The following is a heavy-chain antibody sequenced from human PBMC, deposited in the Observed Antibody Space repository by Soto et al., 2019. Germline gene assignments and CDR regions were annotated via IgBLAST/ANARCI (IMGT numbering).Heavy chain of an antibody. Sequence: QVRLVESGGGVVQPGRSLRLSCAASGFTFSNYGMHWVRQAPGKGLEWVAVMWYDGSNRYYADSVKGRFTISRDNSKNTLYLQMNSLRAEDTAVYYCARETGESSSGWWLYVDDGGQGTLVAVSS. V-gene: IGHV3-33*01. D-gene: IGHD6-19*01. CDR3: ARETGESSSGWWLYVDD. CDR2: MWYDGSNR. CDR1: GFTFSNYG. J-gene: IGHJ4*02.